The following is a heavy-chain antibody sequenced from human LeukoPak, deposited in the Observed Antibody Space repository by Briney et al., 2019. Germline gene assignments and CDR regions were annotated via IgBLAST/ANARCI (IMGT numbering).Heavy chain of an antibody. D-gene: IGHD4-17*01. CDR3: ARGAYGDYVRWFDP. J-gene: IGHJ5*02. Sequence: PSQTLSLTYAVSGGSISSGGYSWSWIRQPPGKGLEWIGYIYHSGSTYYNPSLKSRVTISVDRSKNQFSLKLSSVTAVDTAVYYCARGAYGDYVRWFDPWGQENVDPVSS. V-gene: IGHV4-30-2*01. CDR1: GGSISSGGYS. CDR2: IYHSGST.